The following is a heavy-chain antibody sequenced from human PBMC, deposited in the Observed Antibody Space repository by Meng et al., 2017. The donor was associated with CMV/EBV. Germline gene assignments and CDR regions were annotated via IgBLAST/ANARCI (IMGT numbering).Heavy chain of an antibody. CDR1: GFTFSSYW. CDR2: IYYSGST. CDR3: ARDRWDSSHDGYYYYYGMDV. D-gene: IGHD6-13*01. Sequence: ESLKISCAASGFTFSSYWMSWVRQAPGKGLEWIGYIYYSGSTNYNPSLKSRVTISVDTSKNQFSLKLSSVTAADTAVYYCARDRWDSSHDGYYYYYGMDVWGQGTTVTVSS. J-gene: IGHJ6*02. V-gene: IGHV4-59*01.